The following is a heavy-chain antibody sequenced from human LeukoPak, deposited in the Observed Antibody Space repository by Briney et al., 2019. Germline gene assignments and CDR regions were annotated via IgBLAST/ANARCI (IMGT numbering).Heavy chain of an antibody. CDR3: ATGDDSSGYFDY. V-gene: IGHV1-24*01. CDR1: GYTLTELS. D-gene: IGHD3-22*01. Sequence: WASVKVSCKVSGYTLTELSMHWVRQAPRKGLEWMGGFDPEDGETIYAQKFQGRVTMTEDTSTDTAYMELSSLRSEDTAVYYCATGDDSSGYFDYWGQGTLVTVSS. J-gene: IGHJ4*02. CDR2: FDPEDGET.